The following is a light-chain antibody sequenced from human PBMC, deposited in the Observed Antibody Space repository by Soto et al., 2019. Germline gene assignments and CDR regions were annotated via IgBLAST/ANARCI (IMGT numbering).Light chain of an antibody. CDR2: GAS. Sequence: ELVLTQSPGTLSLSPGERATLSCRASQTVSSSYLAWYQQKPGQAPRLLIYGASTRATGIPGRFSGSASGTDFTLTISRLEPEDFAVYYCQQYGPSPMYTFGQGTNLEIK. CDR1: QTVSSSY. V-gene: IGKV3-20*01. J-gene: IGKJ2*01. CDR3: QQYGPSPMYT.